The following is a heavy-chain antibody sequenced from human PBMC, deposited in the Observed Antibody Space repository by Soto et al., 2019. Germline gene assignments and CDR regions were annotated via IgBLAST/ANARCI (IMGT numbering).Heavy chain of an antibody. V-gene: IGHV4-59*01. D-gene: IGHD5-12*01. CDR2: MYDSGTP. Sequence: QVHLQESGPGLVKPSETLSLTCVVSGCSISSYYWNWIRQPPGKGLEWIGYMYDSGTPSYNPSLNGRVTISLDPAKNQFSLNLSSVTAADTAVYYCARDSPMSRGSGYYLDIWGQGTMVSVTS. CDR1: GCSISSYY. CDR3: ARDSPMSRGSGYYLDI. J-gene: IGHJ3*02.